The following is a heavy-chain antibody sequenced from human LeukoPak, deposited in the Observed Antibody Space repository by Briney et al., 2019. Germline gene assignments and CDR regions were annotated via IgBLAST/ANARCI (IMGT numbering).Heavy chain of an antibody. CDR1: GFTFSTFS. J-gene: IGHJ4*02. V-gene: IGHV3-30*18. Sequence: GGSLRLSCAASGFTFSTFSMHWVRQAPGKGLEWVAVISYDGNNEIYADSVKGRFTISRDNSKNTLYLQMNSLREEDTAVYYCAKDVSWGSSWSSGGNFDYWGQGTLVTVSS. CDR2: ISYDGNNE. CDR3: AKDVSWGSSWSSGGNFDY. D-gene: IGHD6-13*01.